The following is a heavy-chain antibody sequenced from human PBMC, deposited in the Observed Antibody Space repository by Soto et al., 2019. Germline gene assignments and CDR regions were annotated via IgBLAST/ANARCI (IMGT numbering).Heavy chain of an antibody. CDR1: GFTFSSYA. V-gene: IGHV3-30-3*01. CDR2: ISYDGSNK. D-gene: IGHD3-16*01. J-gene: IGHJ4*02. Sequence: QAGGSLRLSCAASGFTFSSYAMHWVRQAPGKGLEWVAVISYDGSNKYYADSVKGRFTISRDNSKNTLYLQMNSLRAEDTAVYYCARGMDDYVWGSSTASSWGQGTLVTVSS. CDR3: ARGMDDYVWGSSTASS.